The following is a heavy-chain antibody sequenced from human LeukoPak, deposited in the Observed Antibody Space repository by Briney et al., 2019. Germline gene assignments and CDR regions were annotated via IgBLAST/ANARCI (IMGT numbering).Heavy chain of an antibody. D-gene: IGHD6-19*01. J-gene: IGHJ4*02. CDR1: GITFNSHD. Sequence: GVTLRLSCAASGITFNSHDMGWVRQAPGKAPEWVSGISGSGGSTYYAESVKGRFAISRDNSKNTLYLQMNSLRAEDTAVYYCAKRSIYSRGWYFDIWGQGTLVTVSS. CDR3: AKRSIYSRGWYFDI. V-gene: IGHV3-23*01. CDR2: ISGSGGST.